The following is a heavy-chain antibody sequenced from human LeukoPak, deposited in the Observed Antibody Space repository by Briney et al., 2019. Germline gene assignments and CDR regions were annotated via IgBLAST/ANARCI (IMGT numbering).Heavy chain of an antibody. CDR3: ARYPTYCSSTSCHDY. V-gene: IGHV1-69*13. CDR1: GGTFSSYA. J-gene: IGHJ4*02. Sequence: SVKVSCKASGGTFSSYAISWVRQAPGQGLEWMGGIIPIFGTTNYAQKFQGRVTITADESTSTAYMELSSLRSEDTAVYYCARYPTYCSSTSCHDYWGQGTLVTVCS. D-gene: IGHD2-2*01. CDR2: IIPIFGTT.